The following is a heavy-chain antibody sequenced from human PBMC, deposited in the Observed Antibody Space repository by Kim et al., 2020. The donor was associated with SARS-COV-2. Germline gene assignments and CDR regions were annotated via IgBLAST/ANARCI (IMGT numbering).Heavy chain of an antibody. Sequence: VRSRYTISRDNTKNRLYVQMNSLRAEDTAVYYCAQDHYVVPAANSWFVPWGQGTLVTVSS. CDR3: AQDHYVVPAANSWFVP. V-gene: IGHV3-23*01. D-gene: IGHD2-2*01. J-gene: IGHJ5*02.